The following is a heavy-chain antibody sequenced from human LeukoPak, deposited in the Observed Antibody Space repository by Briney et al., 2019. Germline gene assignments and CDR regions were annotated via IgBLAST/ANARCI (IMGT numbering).Heavy chain of an antibody. CDR1: EYSFTSYW. J-gene: IGHJ4*02. CDR3: ARQGGYIVSTMYYFDY. D-gene: IGHD5/OR15-5a*01. Sequence: GASLKISCKGSEYSFTSYWIGWVRQLPGKGLEWMGIIYPGDSDTRYSPSFQGQVTISADKSISTAYLQWSSLRASDTAMYYCARQGGYIVSTMYYFDYWGQGTLVTVSS. V-gene: IGHV5-51*01. CDR2: IYPGDSDT.